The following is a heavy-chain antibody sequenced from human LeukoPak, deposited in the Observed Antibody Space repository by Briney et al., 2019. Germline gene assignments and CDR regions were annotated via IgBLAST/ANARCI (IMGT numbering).Heavy chain of an antibody. Sequence: ARALRLSCAASRFRFSDYGMHSVRPPPAKVLEWVALISSDGFNEYYADSVRGRFTISRDTSKNTLYLQINSLKTEDTAIYYCARYSNHFYYSGMDVWGQGTTVTVSS. D-gene: IGHD2-21*01. CDR1: RFRFSDYG. CDR3: ARYSNHFYYSGMDV. V-gene: IGHV3-30-3*01. CDR2: ISSDGFNE. J-gene: IGHJ6*02.